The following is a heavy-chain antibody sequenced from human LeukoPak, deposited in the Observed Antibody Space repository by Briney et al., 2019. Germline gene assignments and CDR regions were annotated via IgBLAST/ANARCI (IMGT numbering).Heavy chain of an antibody. Sequence: ASVKVSCKASGYTFTGYYMHWVRQAPGQGLEWMGWINPNSGGTNYAQKFQGRVTMTRDTSISTAYMELSRLRSDDTAVYYCARDLGVVRGAITPDYWGQRTLVTVSS. D-gene: IGHD3-10*01. CDR2: INPNSGGT. CDR3: ARDLGVVRGAITPDY. J-gene: IGHJ4*02. V-gene: IGHV1-2*02. CDR1: GYTFTGYY.